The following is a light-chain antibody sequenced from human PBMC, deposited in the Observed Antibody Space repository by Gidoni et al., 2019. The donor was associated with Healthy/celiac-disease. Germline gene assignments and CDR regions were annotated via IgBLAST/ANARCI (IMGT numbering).Light chain of an antibody. CDR3: SSYTSSSTVV. J-gene: IGLJ2*01. V-gene: IGLV2-14*01. CDR1: SSDVGGYNY. Sequence: SPGQSITISCTGTSSDVGGYNYVSWYQQHPGKAPKLMINEVSNRPSEVSNRFSGSKSGNTASLTLSGLQAEDEADYYCSSYTSSSTVVFGGGTKLTVL. CDR2: EVS.